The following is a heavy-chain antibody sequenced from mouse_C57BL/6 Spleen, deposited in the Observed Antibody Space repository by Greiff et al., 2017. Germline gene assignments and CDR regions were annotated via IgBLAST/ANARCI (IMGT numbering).Heavy chain of an antibody. Sequence: VKLKQPGAELVKPGASVKLSCKASGYTFTSYWMHWVKQRPGQGLEWIGMIHPNSGSTNYNEKFKSKATLTVDKSSSTAYMQLSSLTSEDSAVYYCARGDSTMITTRYFDGWGTGTTVTVSS. CDR2: IHPNSGST. CDR1: GYTFTSYW. V-gene: IGHV1-64*01. D-gene: IGHD2-4*01. CDR3: ARGDSTMITTRYFDG. J-gene: IGHJ1*03.